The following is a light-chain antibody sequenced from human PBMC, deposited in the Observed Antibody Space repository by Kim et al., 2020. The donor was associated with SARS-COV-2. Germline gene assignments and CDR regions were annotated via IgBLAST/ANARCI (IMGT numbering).Light chain of an antibody. CDR3: QQYNNWPLRT. CDR2: GAS. CDR1: QSVSSN. V-gene: IGKV3D-15*01. Sequence: VSPGERATRSCRASQSVSSNLAWYQQKPGQAPRLLIYGASTRATGIPARFSGSGSGTEFTLTISSLQSEDFAVYYCQQYNNWPLRTFGQGTKLEI. J-gene: IGKJ2*01.